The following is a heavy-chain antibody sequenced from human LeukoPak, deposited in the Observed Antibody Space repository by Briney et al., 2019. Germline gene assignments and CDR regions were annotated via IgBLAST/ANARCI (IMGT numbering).Heavy chain of an antibody. D-gene: IGHD3-22*01. CDR3: ARGSFSSGSYWDYFDY. CDR1: GFTVRSNY. V-gene: IGHV3-53*04. Sequence: GGSLRLSCAASGFTVRSNYMSWVRQAPGKGLEWVSLIYSDGSTNYAECVKGRFTISRHNSKNTLFLQMNSLRAEDTAVYYCARGSFSSGSYWDYFDYWGQGTLVTVSS. J-gene: IGHJ4*02. CDR2: IYSDGST.